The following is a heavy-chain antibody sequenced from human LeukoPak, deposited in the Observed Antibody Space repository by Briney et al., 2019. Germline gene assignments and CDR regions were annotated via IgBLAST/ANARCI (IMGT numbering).Heavy chain of an antibody. CDR2: IYTSGST. CDR3: ARADYDFWSGTYGMDV. Sequence: PSETLSLTCTVSGGSISSYYWSWIRQPAGKGLEWIGRIYTSGSTNYNPSLKSRVTMSVDTSKNQFSLKLSSVTAADTAVYYCARADYDFWSGTYGMDVWGQGTTVTVSS. CDR1: GGSISSYY. J-gene: IGHJ6*02. D-gene: IGHD3-3*01. V-gene: IGHV4-4*07.